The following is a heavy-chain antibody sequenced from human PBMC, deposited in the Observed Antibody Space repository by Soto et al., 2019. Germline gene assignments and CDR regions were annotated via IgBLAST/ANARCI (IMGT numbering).Heavy chain of an antibody. D-gene: IGHD3-10*01. J-gene: IGHJ5*01. CDR1: GFTFSSYP. Sequence: GGSLRLSCAASGFTFSSYPIHWVRQAPGKGLEWVGSISYDGTSEDFADSLRGRFTLSRDNSKNMLWLQMNSLRSEDTAVYYCLRDYSGWFDFWGQGTLVTVSS. CDR2: ISYDGTSE. V-gene: IGHV3-30-3*01. CDR3: LRDYSGWFDF.